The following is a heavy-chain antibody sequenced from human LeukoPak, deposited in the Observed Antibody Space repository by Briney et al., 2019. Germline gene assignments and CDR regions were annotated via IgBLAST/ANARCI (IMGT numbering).Heavy chain of an antibody. Sequence: ASVKVSCKASGYTFTGYYMHWVRQAPGQGLEWMGWINPNSGGTNYAQKFQGRVTMTRDTSISTAYMELSRLRSDDTAVYYCASGYGDYDPYYCYGMDVWGQGTTVTVSS. J-gene: IGHJ6*02. V-gene: IGHV1-2*02. CDR1: GYTFTGYY. D-gene: IGHD4-17*01. CDR2: INPNSGGT. CDR3: ASGYGDYDPYYCYGMDV.